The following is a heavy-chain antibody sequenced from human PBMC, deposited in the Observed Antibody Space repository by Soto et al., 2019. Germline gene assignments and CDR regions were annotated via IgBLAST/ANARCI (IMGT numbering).Heavy chain of an antibody. CDR2: IVVGSGNT. V-gene: IGHV1-58*01. CDR1: GFTFTSSA. J-gene: IGHJ4*02. Sequence: ASVKVSCKASGFTFTSSAVQWVRQARGQRLEWIGWIVVGSGNTNYAQKFQERVTITRAMSTSTAYMELSSLRSEDTAVYYCAAGGRQLWLRADYWGQGTLVTVSS. CDR3: AAGGRQLWLRADY. D-gene: IGHD5-18*01.